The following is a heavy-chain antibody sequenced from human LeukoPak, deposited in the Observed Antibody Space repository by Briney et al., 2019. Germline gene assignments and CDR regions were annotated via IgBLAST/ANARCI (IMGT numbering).Heavy chain of an antibody. J-gene: IGHJ5*02. CDR2: INHSGST. CDR3: ARGGGIAAAGSYNWFDP. V-gene: IGHV4-34*01. CDR1: GGSFSGYY. D-gene: IGHD6-13*01. Sequence: SETLSLTCAVYGGSFSGYYWSWIRQPPGKGLEWIGEINHSGSTNYNPSLKSRVTISVDTSKNQFSLKLSSVTAADTAVYYCARGGGIAAAGSYNWFDPWGQGTLVPVSS.